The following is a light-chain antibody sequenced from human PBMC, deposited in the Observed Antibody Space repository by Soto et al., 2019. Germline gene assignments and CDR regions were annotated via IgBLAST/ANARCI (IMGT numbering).Light chain of an antibody. J-gene: IGKJ3*01. Sequence: EIVLTQSPGTLSLSPGERATLSCRASQSVRSNYLAWYQQKPGQAPRLLIYGASSRATGIPDRFSGSGSGTDFTLTISSLEPEDFAVYYCQQYGTSLFTFGPGTKVDI. CDR3: QQYGTSLFT. V-gene: IGKV3-20*01. CDR1: QSVRSNY. CDR2: GAS.